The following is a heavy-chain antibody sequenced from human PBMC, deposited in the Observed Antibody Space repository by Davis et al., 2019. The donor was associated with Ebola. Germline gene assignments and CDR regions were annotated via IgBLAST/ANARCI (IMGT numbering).Heavy chain of an antibody. CDR3: ARCRSLGSYYYMDV. V-gene: IGHV5-51*06. Sequence: GESLKIYCKASGYSFTNYWTGRVCQTPGKGLEWMGTIYAGDSDTRYSPSFQGQVTIAADKSINTAYLQWSSLKASDTAVYYCARCRSLGSYYYMDVWGNGTSVTVSS. J-gene: IGHJ6*03. CDR2: IYAGDSDT. D-gene: IGHD3-10*01. CDR1: GYSFTNYW.